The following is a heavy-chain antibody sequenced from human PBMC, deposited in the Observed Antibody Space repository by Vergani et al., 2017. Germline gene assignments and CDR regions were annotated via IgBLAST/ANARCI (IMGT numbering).Heavy chain of an antibody. CDR3: AREDSGSYLNWFDP. CDR1: GGSFSGYY. Sequence: QVQLQQWGAGLLKPSETLSLTCAVYGGSFSGYYWSWIRQPPGQGLEWIGEINHSGSTNYNPSLKSRVTISVDTSKNQFSLKLSSVTAADTAVYYCAREDSGSYLNWFDPWGQGTLVTVSS. J-gene: IGHJ5*02. V-gene: IGHV4-34*01. CDR2: INHSGST. D-gene: IGHD1-26*01.